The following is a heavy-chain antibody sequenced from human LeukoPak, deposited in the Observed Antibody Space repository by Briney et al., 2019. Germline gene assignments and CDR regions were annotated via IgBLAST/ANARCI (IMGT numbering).Heavy chain of an antibody. D-gene: IGHD2-15*01. CDR1: GGSISSYY. J-gene: IGHJ4*02. CDR3: ARHCSGGRCNSVFDY. Sequence: SETLSLTCTVSGGSISSYYWSWVRQPPGKGLEWIGYIYYSGNTNYNPSLKTRVTISVDTSKNQFSLKLSSVTAADTAAYYCARHCSGGRCNSVFDYWGQGILVTVPS. V-gene: IGHV4-59*08. CDR2: IYYSGNT.